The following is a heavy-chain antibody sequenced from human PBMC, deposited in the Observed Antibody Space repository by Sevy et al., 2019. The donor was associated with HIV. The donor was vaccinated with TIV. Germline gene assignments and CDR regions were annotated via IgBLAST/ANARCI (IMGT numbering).Heavy chain of an antibody. Sequence: GGSLRLSCAASGFTVSNNYMSWVRQAPGKGLEWVSVIYAGGNIYYVDSVKGRFTISRDNSKNTVYLQMNSLRAEDTAVYYCAREREGGYEPWGQGTLVTVSS. V-gene: IGHV3-53*01. D-gene: IGHD1-26*01. CDR3: AREREGGYEP. J-gene: IGHJ5*02. CDR2: IYAGGNI. CDR1: GFTVSNNY.